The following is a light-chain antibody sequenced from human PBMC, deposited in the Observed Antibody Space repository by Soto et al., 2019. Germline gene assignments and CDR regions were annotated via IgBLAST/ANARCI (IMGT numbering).Light chain of an antibody. CDR1: QSISNW. V-gene: IGKV1-5*01. CDR3: QQLNSYPLIT. CDR2: AAS. J-gene: IGKJ5*01. Sequence: DIQMTRSPSTLPASVGDRVTITCRASQSISNWLAWYQQKPGKAPKLLIYAASTLQSGVPSRFSGSGSGTDFTLTISSLQPEDFATYYCQQLNSYPLITFGQGTRLEIK.